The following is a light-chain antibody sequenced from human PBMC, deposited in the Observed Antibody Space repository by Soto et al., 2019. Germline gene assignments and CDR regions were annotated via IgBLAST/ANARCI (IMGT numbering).Light chain of an antibody. CDR1: QSVSSSY. V-gene: IGKV3-20*01. J-gene: IGKJ1*01. Sequence: IVLTQSPATLSLTPGKRATLSCRASQSVSSSYLAWYQQKPGQAPRLLIYLASSRATGIPDRFSGSGSGTDFTLTISRLEPEDFAVYYCQQYARSPPWTFGQRTMVDI. CDR2: LAS. CDR3: QQYARSPPWT.